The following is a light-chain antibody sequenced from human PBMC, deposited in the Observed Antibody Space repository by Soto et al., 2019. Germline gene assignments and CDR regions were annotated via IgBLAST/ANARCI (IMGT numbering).Light chain of an antibody. CDR1: SSDVGGYNV. Sequence: QSALTQPASVSGSPGQSLTISCTGTSSDVGGYNVVSWYQQHPGKAPKLIIFEVSERPSGVSNRFSVAKSGSTASLTISGLRTEDEDDYFCCSYAGGSNFWLFGGVTKLTVL. J-gene: IGLJ3*02. CDR2: EVS. CDR3: CSYAGGSNFWL. V-gene: IGLV2-23*02.